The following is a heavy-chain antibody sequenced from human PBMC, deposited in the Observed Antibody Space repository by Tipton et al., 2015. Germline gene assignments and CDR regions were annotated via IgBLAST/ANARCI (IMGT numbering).Heavy chain of an antibody. CDR2: IYYSGNT. D-gene: IGHD3-3*01. J-gene: IGHJ4*02. V-gene: IGHV4-61*08. CDR3: ARGGNPYYDFWSGYYDFFDY. CDR1: GASVSSGDYY. Sequence: TLSLTCTVSGASVSSGDYYWSWIRQPPGKGLEWIGYIYYSGNTNYNPSLKSRVSISVDTSKNQFSLKLSSVTAADTAVYYCARGGNPYYDFWSGYYDFFDYWGQGTLVTVSS.